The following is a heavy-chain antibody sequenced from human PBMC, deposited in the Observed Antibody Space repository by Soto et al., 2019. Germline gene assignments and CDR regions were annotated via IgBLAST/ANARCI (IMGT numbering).Heavy chain of an antibody. V-gene: IGHV4-30-2*01. CDR1: GGNIRSGGYS. D-gene: IGHD5-12*01. CDR2: IYHSGST. J-gene: IGHJ4*02. Sequence: TSAVSGGNIRSGGYSRILIRQPPGKGLEWIGYIYHSGSTYYNPSLKSRVTISVDRSKNQFSLKLSSVTAADTAVYYCAAGGGLPRYYWGQGTLVTVSS. CDR3: AAGGGLPRYY.